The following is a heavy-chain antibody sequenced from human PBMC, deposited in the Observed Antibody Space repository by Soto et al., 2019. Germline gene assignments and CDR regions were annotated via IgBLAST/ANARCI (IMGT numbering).Heavy chain of an antibody. J-gene: IGHJ4*02. CDR3: AKDKDGYYGRIDF. D-gene: IGHD4-17*01. CDR1: GFTFSTYA. V-gene: IGHV3-23*01. Sequence: VQLLESGGGLVQPGGSLRLSCAASGFTFSTYAMSWVRQAPGKGLEWVSVISGSGGATYYADSVKGRLTISRDNSKNTLYLQMNSLRAEDTAIYYCAKDKDGYYGRIDFWGQGTLVTVSS. CDR2: ISGSGGAT.